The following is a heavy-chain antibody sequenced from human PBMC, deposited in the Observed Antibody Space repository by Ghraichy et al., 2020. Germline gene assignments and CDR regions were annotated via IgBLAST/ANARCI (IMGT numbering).Heavy chain of an antibody. J-gene: IGHJ6*03. CDR1: GYTFTRYG. CDR3: ARAVAIIYYFYYYIDV. CDR2: INPQNGDT. Sequence: ASVKVSCKASGYTFTRYGIRWVRQAPGQGLEWMGYINPQNGDTNYAQKLKGRVTLTTDTSTSTAYMEMGSLRSDDTAVYYCARAVAIIYYFYYYIDVWGIGTTVIVSS. V-gene: IGHV1-18*01.